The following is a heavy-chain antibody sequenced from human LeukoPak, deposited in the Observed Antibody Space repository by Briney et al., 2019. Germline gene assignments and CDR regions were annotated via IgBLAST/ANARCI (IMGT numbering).Heavy chain of an antibody. J-gene: IGHJ4*02. Sequence: SETLSLTCTVSGGSISSYYWSWIRQPPGKGPEWIGYIYYSGSTNYNPSLKSRVTISVDTSKNQFSLKLSSVTAADTAMYYCARYWGPYDNSGAYFDYWGQGTLVTVSS. CDR2: IYYSGST. D-gene: IGHD3-22*01. V-gene: IGHV4-59*08. CDR1: GGSISSYY. CDR3: ARYWGPYDNSGAYFDY.